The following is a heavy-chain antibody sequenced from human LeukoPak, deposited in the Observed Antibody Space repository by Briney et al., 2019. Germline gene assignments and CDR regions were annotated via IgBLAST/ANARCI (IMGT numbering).Heavy chain of an antibody. D-gene: IGHD3-22*01. CDR3: AKESVIYYYDSSDYLDY. Sequence: QPGGSLRLSCAASGFTFSSYWMHWVRQAPGKGLEWVALISYDGSNKYYADSVKGRFTISRDNSKNTLYLQMNSLRAEDTAVYYCAKESVIYYYDSSDYLDYWGQGTLVTVSS. CDR2: ISYDGSNK. J-gene: IGHJ4*02. V-gene: IGHV3-30*18. CDR1: GFTFSSYW.